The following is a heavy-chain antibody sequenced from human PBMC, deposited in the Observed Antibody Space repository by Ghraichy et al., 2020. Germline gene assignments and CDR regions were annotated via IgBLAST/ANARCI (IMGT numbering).Heavy chain of an antibody. Sequence: SVKVSCKASGGTFSSYAISWVRQAPGQGLEWMGGIIPIFGTANYAQKFQGRVTITADESTSTAYMELSSLRSEDTAVYYCARAPIAYCGGDCSSVYYYYYYMDVWGKGTTVTVSS. CDR2: IIPIFGTA. CDR3: ARAPIAYCGGDCSSVYYYYYYMDV. D-gene: IGHD2-21*01. CDR1: GGTFSSYA. J-gene: IGHJ6*03. V-gene: IGHV1-69*13.